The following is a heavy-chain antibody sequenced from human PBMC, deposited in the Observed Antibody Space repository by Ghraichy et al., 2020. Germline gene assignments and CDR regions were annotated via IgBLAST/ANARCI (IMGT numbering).Heavy chain of an antibody. V-gene: IGHV4-39*01. CDR3: ARHVMGPWAVAGRINWFDP. CDR1: GGSISSSSYY. D-gene: IGHD6-19*01. J-gene: IGHJ5*02. Sequence: SETLSLTCTVSGGSISSSSYYWGWIRQPPGKGLEWIGSIYYSGSTYYNPSLKSRVTISVDTSKNQFSLKLSSVTAADTAVYYCARHVMGPWAVAGRINWFDPWGQGTLVTVSS. CDR2: IYYSGST.